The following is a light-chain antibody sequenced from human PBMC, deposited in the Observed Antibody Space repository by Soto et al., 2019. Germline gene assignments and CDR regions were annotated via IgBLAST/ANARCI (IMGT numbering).Light chain of an antibody. Sequence: IVLTQSPATLSLSPGERATLSCRASQSVSSYLAWYQQKPGQAPRLLIYDASNRATGIPARFSGSGSGTDFTLTISGLEPEDFAVYYCQQRSNWPLTFGGGTKVEIK. CDR3: QQRSNWPLT. V-gene: IGKV3-11*01. J-gene: IGKJ4*01. CDR2: DAS. CDR1: QSVSSY.